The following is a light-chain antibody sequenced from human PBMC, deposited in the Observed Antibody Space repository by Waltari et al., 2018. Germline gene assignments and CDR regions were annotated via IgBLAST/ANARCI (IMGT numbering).Light chain of an antibody. CDR1: ALPKQY. Sequence: SYELTQPPSVSVSPGQTAKIPCSGDALPKQYTYWYQQKPGQAPLLVIYKDTGRPSGILERFSGSSSGTTVTLTISGVQAEDEADYYCLSAYSGGSQGVFGGGTKLTVL. CDR2: KDT. V-gene: IGLV3-25*03. CDR3: LSAYSGGSQGV. J-gene: IGLJ2*01.